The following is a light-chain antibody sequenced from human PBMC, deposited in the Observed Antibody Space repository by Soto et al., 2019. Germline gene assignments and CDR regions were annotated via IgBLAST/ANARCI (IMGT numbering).Light chain of an antibody. Sequence: SYELTQPPSVSVSPGQTASITCSGDNLGDKYACWYQQKAGQSPVPVIYQDKKRPSGIPERFFGSRSGNTATLTVSGTQAMDEADYYCQAWDSSTQVVFGGGTKLTVL. CDR1: NLGDKY. CDR2: QDK. CDR3: QAWDSSTQVV. J-gene: IGLJ2*01. V-gene: IGLV3-1*01.